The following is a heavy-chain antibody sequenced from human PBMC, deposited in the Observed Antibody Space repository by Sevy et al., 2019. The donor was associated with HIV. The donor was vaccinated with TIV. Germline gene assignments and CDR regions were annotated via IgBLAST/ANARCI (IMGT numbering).Heavy chain of an antibody. J-gene: IGHJ4*02. Sequence: GESLKISCKGSGYSFTNYWIAWVRQMPGKGLEWMGIIYAGDSDTRYSPSFQGQATISAENSISTAYLQWSSLKASDTAMYHCARYYGPGSGVDYWGQGTLVTVSS. CDR2: IYAGDSDT. CDR1: GYSFTNYW. D-gene: IGHD3-10*01. CDR3: ARYYGPGSGVDY. V-gene: IGHV5-51*01.